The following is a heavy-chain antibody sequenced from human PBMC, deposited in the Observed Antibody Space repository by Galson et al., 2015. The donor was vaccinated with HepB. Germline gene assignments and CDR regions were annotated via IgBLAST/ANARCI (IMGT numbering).Heavy chain of an antibody. J-gene: IGHJ4*02. CDR3: ARGPRVDTAFDY. D-gene: IGHD5-18*01. CDR2: IIPIFGTA. V-gene: IGHV1-69*13. Sequence: SVKVSCKASGYTFTSYGISWVRQAPGQGLEWMGGIIPIFGTANYAQKFQGRVTITADESTSTAYMELSSLRSEDTAVYYCARGPRVDTAFDYWGQGTLVTVSS. CDR1: GYTFTSYG.